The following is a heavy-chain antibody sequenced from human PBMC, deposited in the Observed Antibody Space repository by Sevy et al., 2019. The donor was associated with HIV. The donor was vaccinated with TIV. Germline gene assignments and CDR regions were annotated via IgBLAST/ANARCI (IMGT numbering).Heavy chain of an antibody. CDR1: GGSISSSSYY. V-gene: IGHV4-39*01. J-gene: IGHJ1*01. CDR2: IYYSGNT. Sequence: SETLSLTCIVSGGSISSSSYYWGWIRQPPGKGLEWIGSIYYSGNTYYNPSLKSRVTISVDTSKKQFSLKLSSVTAADTAVYYCATRLGYCSGSSCYPPEYFHHWGQSTLVTVSS. D-gene: IGHD2-15*01. CDR3: ATRLGYCSGSSCYPPEYFHH.